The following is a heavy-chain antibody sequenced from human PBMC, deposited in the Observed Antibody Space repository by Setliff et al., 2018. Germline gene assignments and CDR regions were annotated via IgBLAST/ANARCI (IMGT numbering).Heavy chain of an antibody. CDR1: GFTFSNSD. CDR2: INNDGSST. J-gene: IGHJ4*02. D-gene: IGHD2-2*01. Sequence: PGGSLRLSCAASGFTFSNSDMNWVRQAPGKGLEWVSRINNDGSSTTYEDSVKGRFTISRDNAKNTLYLQMNSLRAEDTAVYYCARAHSSTLSVHDYWGQGTLVTVSS. CDR3: ARAHSSTLSVHDY. V-gene: IGHV3-74*01.